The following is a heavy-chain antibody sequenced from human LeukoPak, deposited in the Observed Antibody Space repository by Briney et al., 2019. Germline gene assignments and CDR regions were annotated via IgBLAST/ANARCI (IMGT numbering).Heavy chain of an antibody. J-gene: IGHJ5*02. Sequence: ASVKVSCKASGYTFTSYYMRWVRQAPGQGLEWMGIINPSGGSTSYAQKFQGRVTMTRDMSTSTVYMELSSLRSEDTAVYYCARVSIGNWFDPWGQGTLVTVSS. CDR2: INPSGGST. CDR1: GYTFTSYY. CDR3: ARVSIGNWFDP. V-gene: IGHV1-46*01. D-gene: IGHD2-21*01.